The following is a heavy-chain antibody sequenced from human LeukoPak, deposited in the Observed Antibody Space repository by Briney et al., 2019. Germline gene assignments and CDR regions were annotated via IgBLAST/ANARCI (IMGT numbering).Heavy chain of an antibody. V-gene: IGHV1-18*01. J-gene: IGHJ4*02. D-gene: IGHD2-21*02. CDR2: ISAYNGNT. CDR3: ARLGLAYCGGDCSDWDY. CDR1: GYTFTSYG. Sequence: GASVRVSCMASGYTFTSYGISWVRQAPGQGVEWRGWISAYNGNTNYAQKLQGRVTMTTDTSTSTAYMELRSLRSDDPAVYYCARLGLAYCGGDCSDWDYWGQRTLVTVSS.